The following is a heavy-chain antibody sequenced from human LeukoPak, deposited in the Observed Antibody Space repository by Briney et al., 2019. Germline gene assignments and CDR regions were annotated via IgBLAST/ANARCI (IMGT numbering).Heavy chain of an antibody. D-gene: IGHD4-11*01. CDR3: VRDPSNSGNWFDL. CDR1: GFNLRDYW. CDR2: LGTDGTYT. V-gene: IGHV3-74*01. J-gene: IGHJ5*02. Sequence: GGSLRLSCAASGFNLRDYWMHWVRQAPGKGLVWVSRLGTDGTYTNYADSVTGRFTISRDNAKNTLYLQMDSLRAEDTSFYYCVRDPSNSGNWFDLWGQGALVTVSS.